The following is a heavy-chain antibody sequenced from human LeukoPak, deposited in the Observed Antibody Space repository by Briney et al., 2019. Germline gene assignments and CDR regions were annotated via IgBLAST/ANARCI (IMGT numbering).Heavy chain of an antibody. J-gene: IGHJ4*02. V-gene: IGHV7-4-1*02. Sequence: ASVKVSCKASGYTFTSYAMNWVRQAPGQGLEWMGWINTNTGNPTYAQGFTGRFVFSLDTSVSTAYLQISSLKAEDTAVYYCAREVAGIVRYYFDYWGQGTLVTVSS. CDR3: AREVAGIVRYYFDY. CDR1: GYTFTSYA. D-gene: IGHD6-19*01. CDR2: INTNTGNP.